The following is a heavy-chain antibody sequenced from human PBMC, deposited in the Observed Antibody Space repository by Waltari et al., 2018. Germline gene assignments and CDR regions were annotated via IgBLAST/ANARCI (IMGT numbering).Heavy chain of an antibody. CDR2: VSYSGTT. J-gene: IGHJ3*01. Sequence: QLQLQESGPRLVRPSETLSLICRVSGVSITSNRHYWAWIRQSPGQGLEWLGTVSYSGTTYISPSVKSRVSVSRDTSNNQVSLILGSVTAADMAVYYCATYIGASVGTAAFDVWGQGTMVTVSS. D-gene: IGHD5-12*01. V-gene: IGHV4-39*01. CDR3: ATYIGASVGTAAFDV. CDR1: GVSITSNRHY.